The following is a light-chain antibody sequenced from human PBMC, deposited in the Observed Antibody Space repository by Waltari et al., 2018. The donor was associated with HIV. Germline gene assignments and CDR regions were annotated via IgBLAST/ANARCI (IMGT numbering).Light chain of an antibody. CDR3: YSTDSSDNYGV. J-gene: IGLJ3*02. V-gene: IGLV3-10*01. CDR1: ALPKRY. CDR2: EDN. Sequence: SYELTQPPSVSVSPGQTARITCSGDALPKRYTYWYQQKSGQAPVLVIHEDNKRPSGIPERFSGSSSGKMATLTINGAQVGDEADYYCYSTDSSDNYGVFGGGTKLTVL.